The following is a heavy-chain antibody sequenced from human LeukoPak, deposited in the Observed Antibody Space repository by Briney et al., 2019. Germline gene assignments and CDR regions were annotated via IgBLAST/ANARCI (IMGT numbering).Heavy chain of an antibody. CDR3: ARGRRGSYYTFQV. J-gene: IGHJ4*02. V-gene: IGHV3-11*01. Sequence: GGSLRLSCAVSGFILSDYYMNWVRQAPGKGLEWISYVTNTGRSTNYADSVKGRFTISRDSPKNSVSLQLSSLTAEDTAVYYCARGRRGSYYTFQVGGQGTLVSVSS. D-gene: IGHD3-16*01. CDR2: VTNTGRST. CDR1: GFILSDYY.